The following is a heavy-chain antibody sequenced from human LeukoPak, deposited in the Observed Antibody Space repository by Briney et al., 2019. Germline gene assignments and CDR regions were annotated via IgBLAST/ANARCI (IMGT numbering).Heavy chain of an antibody. J-gene: IGHJ6*03. D-gene: IGHD2-2*01. Sequence: PGGSLRLSCAASGFTFSSYSMNWVRQAPGKGLEWVSSISSSSSYIYYADLVKGRFTISRDNAKNSLYLQMNSLRAEDTAVYYCAREVTYCSSTSCPYYYYYMDVWGKGTTVTVSS. CDR3: AREVTYCSSTSCPYYYYYMDV. V-gene: IGHV3-21*01. CDR2: ISSSSSYI. CDR1: GFTFSSYS.